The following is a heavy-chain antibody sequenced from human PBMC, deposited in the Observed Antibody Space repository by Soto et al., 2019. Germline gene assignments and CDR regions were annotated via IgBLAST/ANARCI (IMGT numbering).Heavy chain of an antibody. V-gene: IGHV3-23*01. J-gene: IGHJ4*02. Sequence: PGGSLRLSCAASGFSFDDYAMTWVRQAAGKGLEWVSATSGRGDNTYYADSVKGRFTISRDNSKNTLYLQLNSLRAEDTAVYYCAKGYYSGYDLAYFDYWGQGTLVTVSS. D-gene: IGHD5-12*01. CDR2: TSGRGDNT. CDR3: AKGYYSGYDLAYFDY. CDR1: GFSFDDYA.